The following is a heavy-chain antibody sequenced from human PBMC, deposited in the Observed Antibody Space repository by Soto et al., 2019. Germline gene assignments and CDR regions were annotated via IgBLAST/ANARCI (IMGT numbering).Heavy chain of an antibody. CDR1: GFTFSSYA. J-gene: IGHJ6*03. D-gene: IGHD3-10*01. Sequence: GGSLRLSCAASGFTFSSYAMSWVRQAPGKGLEWVSVMDDSGESTFYADSVKGRFTISRDNSRNTLYLQMNSLRAEDTAVYYCARDLVVRGVISNIPYYMDVWGKGTTVTVSS. CDR3: ARDLVVRGVISNIPYYMDV. V-gene: IGHV3-23*01. CDR2: MDDSGEST.